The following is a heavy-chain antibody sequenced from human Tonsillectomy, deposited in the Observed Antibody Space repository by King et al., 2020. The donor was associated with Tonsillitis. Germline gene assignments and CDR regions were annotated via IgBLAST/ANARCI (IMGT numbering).Heavy chain of an antibody. Sequence: VQLVESGAEVKKPGASVKVSCKASGYTFTDYYIHWVRQAPGQGLEWMGWINPYSGDTNYAQKFQGGVTMTRDTSISTAYMELSRLTSDDTAVYYCARGRYCSGGSCYSHFEYWGQGTPVTVSS. CDR1: GYTFTDYY. D-gene: IGHD2-15*01. CDR2: INPYSGDT. CDR3: ARGRYCSGGSCYSHFEY. J-gene: IGHJ4*02. V-gene: IGHV1-2*02.